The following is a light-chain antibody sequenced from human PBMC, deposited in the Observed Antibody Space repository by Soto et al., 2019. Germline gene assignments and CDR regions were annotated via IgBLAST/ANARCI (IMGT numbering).Light chain of an antibody. Sequence: DIQMTQSPSSLSASVGDRVTITCRSSQSIRSYLNWYQQKSGKAPKLLIYAASSLQSGVPAGFSGSRSVTDFSRTIISLQPEDLAISYGQQGYTTLQAFGEGTKIEIK. J-gene: IGKJ4*01. CDR2: AAS. CDR1: QSIRSY. V-gene: IGKV1-39*01. CDR3: QQGYTTLQA.